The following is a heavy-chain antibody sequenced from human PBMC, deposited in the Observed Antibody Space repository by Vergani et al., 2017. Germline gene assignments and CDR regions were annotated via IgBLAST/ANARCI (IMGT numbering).Heavy chain of an antibody. V-gene: IGHV4-38-2*01. J-gene: IGHJ4*02. D-gene: IGHD3-9*01. Sequence: QVQLQESGPGLVKPSETLSLTCAVSGSSISSGYYWGWIRQPPGKGLEWIGSIYHSGSTYYNPSLKSRVTISVDTSKSQFSLKLSSVTAADTAVYYCARDLRYFDWLQWGQGTLVTVSS. CDR1: GSSISSGYY. CDR2: IYHSGST. CDR3: ARDLRYFDWLQ.